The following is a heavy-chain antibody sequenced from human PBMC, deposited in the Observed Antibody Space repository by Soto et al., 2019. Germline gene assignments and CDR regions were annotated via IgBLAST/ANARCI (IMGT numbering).Heavy chain of an antibody. J-gene: IGHJ2*01. Sequence: EVQLLESGGGLVQPGGSLRLSCAASGFTFSSYAMNWVRQAPGKGLEWVSVISGSGGSTYYADAVKGRFTISRDNSKNTLSLQMNSLRAEDTAVYYCAKRTVGWYFGLWGRGTLVTVSS. CDR3: AKRTVGWYFGL. D-gene: IGHD4-17*01. CDR1: GFTFSSYA. V-gene: IGHV3-23*01. CDR2: ISGSGGST.